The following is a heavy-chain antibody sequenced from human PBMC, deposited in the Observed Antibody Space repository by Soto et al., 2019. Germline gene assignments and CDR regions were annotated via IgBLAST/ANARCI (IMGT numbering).Heavy chain of an antibody. Sequence: ASVKVSCKASGYTFTSYYMHWVRQAPGQGLEWMGIINPSGGSTSYAQKFQGRVTMTRDTSTSTVYMELSSLRSEDTAVYYCARDYGDYVESYYYYGMDVWGQGTTVTVSS. J-gene: IGHJ6*02. CDR1: GYTFTSYY. D-gene: IGHD4-17*01. V-gene: IGHV1-46*01. CDR2: INPSGGST. CDR3: ARDYGDYVESYYYYGMDV.